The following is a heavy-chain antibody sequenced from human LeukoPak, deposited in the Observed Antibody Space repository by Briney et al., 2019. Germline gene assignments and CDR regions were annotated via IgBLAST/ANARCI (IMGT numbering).Heavy chain of an antibody. J-gene: IGHJ4*02. D-gene: IGHD6-19*01. V-gene: IGHV1-69*04. CDR3: ARFRSSSHAIAVAGKREEFDY. CDR2: IIPILGIA. CDR1: GGTFSSYA. Sequence: ASVKVSCKASGGTFSSYAISWVRQAPGQGLEWMGRIIPILGIANYAQKFQGRVTITADKSTSTAYMELSSLRSEDTAVYYCARFRSSSHAIAVAGKREEFDYWGQGTLVTVSS.